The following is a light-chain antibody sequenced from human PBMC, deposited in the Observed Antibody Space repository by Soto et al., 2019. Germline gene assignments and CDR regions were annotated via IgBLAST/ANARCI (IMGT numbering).Light chain of an antibody. CDR2: DVS. V-gene: IGLV2-14*01. J-gene: IGLJ1*01. CDR1: SSDVGGYNY. CDR3: SSYTSSSTLYV. Sequence: QSALNQPASVSGSPGQSITISCTGTSSDVGGYNYVSWYQQHPGKAPKLMIYDVSNRPSGVSNLFSGSKSGNTASLTISGLQAEDEADYYCSSYTSSSTLYVFGTGTKITVL.